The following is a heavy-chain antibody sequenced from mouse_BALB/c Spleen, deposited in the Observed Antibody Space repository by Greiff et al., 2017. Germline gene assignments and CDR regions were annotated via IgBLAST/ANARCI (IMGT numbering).Heavy chain of an antibody. V-gene: IGHV2-9*02. CDR2: IWAGGST. J-gene: IGHJ3*01. D-gene: IGHD1-1*02. Sequence: QVQLKQSGPGLVAPSQSLSITCTVSGFSLTSYGVHWVRQPPGKGLEWLGVIWAGGSTNYNSALMSRLSISKDNSKSQVFLKMNSLQTDDTAMYYCARDEEDLYGGFAYWGQGTLVTVSA. CDR1: GFSLTSYG. CDR3: ARDEEDLYGGFAY.